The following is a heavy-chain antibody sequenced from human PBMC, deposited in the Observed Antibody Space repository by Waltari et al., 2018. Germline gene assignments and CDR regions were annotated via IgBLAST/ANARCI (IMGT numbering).Heavy chain of an antibody. D-gene: IGHD1-1*01. J-gene: IGHJ6*02. CDR1: GYSISSGYY. CDR2: IYHSGST. V-gene: IGHV4-38-2*02. CDR3: AREVRRPYYYYYGMDV. Sequence: QVQLQESGPGLVKPSETLSLTCAVSGYSISSGYYWGWIRQPPGKGLEWIGSIYHSGSTYYNPSLKSRVTISVDAAKNQFSLKLSAVTAAYTAVYYCAREVRRPYYYYYGMDVWGQGTTVTVSS.